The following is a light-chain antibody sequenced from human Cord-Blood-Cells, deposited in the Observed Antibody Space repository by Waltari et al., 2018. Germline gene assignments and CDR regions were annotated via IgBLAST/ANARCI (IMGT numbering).Light chain of an antibody. CDR3: QQYYSTPLT. Sequence: DIVMTQSPDSLAVYLGERATITRQSSQSVLYSSNNKNYLAWYQQKPGQPPKLRIYWAATRESGVPDRFSGSGSGTDFTLTISSLQAEDVAVYYCQQYYSTPLTFGGGTKVEIK. CDR2: WAA. J-gene: IGKJ4*01. CDR1: QSVLYSSNNKNY. V-gene: IGKV4-1*01.